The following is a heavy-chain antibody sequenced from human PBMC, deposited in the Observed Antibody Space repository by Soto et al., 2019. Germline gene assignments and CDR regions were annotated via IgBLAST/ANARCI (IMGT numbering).Heavy chain of an antibody. V-gene: IGHV1-18*04. Sequence: GASVKVSWKASGYTFTSYGISWVRQAPGQGLEWMGWISAYNGNTNYAQKLQGRVTMTTDTSTSTAYMELRSLRSDDTAVYYCARDSTTDYYYYYGMDVWGQGTTVTVSS. J-gene: IGHJ6*02. CDR1: GYTFTSYG. D-gene: IGHD4-4*01. CDR3: ARDSTTDYYYYYGMDV. CDR2: ISAYNGNT.